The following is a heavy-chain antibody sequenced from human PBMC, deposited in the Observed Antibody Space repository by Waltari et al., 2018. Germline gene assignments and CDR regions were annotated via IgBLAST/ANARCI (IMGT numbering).Heavy chain of an antibody. V-gene: IGHV4-39*07. Sequence: QLQLQESGPGLVKPSETLSLTCTVSGGSISSSSYYWGWIRQPPGKGLEWIGSIYYSGSTYYNPSLKSRVTISVDTSKNQFSLKLSSVTAADTAVYYCARDPYSIVVVIPYGAFDIWGQGTMVTVSS. D-gene: IGHD2-21*01. J-gene: IGHJ3*02. CDR3: ARDPYSIVVVIPYGAFDI. CDR2: IYYSGST. CDR1: GGSISSSSYY.